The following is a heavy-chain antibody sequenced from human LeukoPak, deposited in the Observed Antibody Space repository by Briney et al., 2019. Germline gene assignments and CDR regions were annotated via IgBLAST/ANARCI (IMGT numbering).Heavy chain of an antibody. V-gene: IGHV4-59*01. J-gene: IGHJ4*02. D-gene: IGHD2-21*01. CDR2: IYYSGST. CDR3: ARGVVIAPQTFDY. CDR1: GDSISSYY. Sequence: PSETLSLTCTVSGDSISSYYWSWIRQPPGKGLEWIGYIYYSGSTNYNPSLKSRVTISVDTSKNQFSLKLSSVTAADTAAYYCARGVVIAPQTFDYWGQGTLVTVSS.